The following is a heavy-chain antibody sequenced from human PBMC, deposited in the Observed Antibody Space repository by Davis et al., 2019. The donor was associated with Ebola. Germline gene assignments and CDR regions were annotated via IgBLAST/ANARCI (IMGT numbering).Heavy chain of an antibody. V-gene: IGHV1-69*04. Sequence: AASVKVSCKASGGTFSSYAISWVRQAPGQGLEWMGRIIPILGIANYAQKFQGRVTITADKSTSTAYMELSSLRSEDTAAYYCARDVGAAAGGDGDDYWGQGTLVTVSS. J-gene: IGHJ4*02. CDR1: GGTFSSYA. D-gene: IGHD6-13*01. CDR3: ARDVGAAAGGDGDDY. CDR2: IIPILGIA.